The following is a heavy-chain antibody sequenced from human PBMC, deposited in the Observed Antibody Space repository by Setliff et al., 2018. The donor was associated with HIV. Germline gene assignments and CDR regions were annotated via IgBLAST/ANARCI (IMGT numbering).Heavy chain of an antibody. CDR3: ARVTSAFFFLGAFDS. Sequence: SETLSLTCTVFGGSIDGASYYWAWIRKPAGKGLEWIGHVETIGSTNYNPSLRGRVTISRDTSKNQFSLKMTSVTATDTAVYFCARVTSAFFFLGAFDSWGPGTLVTVSS. D-gene: IGHD3-16*01. CDR1: GGSIDGASYY. V-gene: IGHV4-61*09. CDR2: VETIGST. J-gene: IGHJ4*02.